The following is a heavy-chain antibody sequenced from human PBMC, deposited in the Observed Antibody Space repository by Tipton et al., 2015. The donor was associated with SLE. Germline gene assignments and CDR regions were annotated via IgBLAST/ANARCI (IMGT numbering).Heavy chain of an antibody. CDR3: ARDYMGARYFDY. CDR1: GFTFSSHW. J-gene: IGHJ4*02. Sequence: SLRLSCAASGFTFSSHWMSWVRQAPGKGLEWVGNIKQDGSEKYYVDSVKGRFTISRDNAKNSLYLQMNSLRAEDTAVYYCARDYMGARYFDYWGQGTLVTVSS. D-gene: IGHD1-26*01. CDR2: IKQDGSEK. V-gene: IGHV3-7*01.